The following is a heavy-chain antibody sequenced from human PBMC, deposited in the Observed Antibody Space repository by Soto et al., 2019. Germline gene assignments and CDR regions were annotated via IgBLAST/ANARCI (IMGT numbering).Heavy chain of an antibody. D-gene: IGHD6-19*01. CDR2: IYYSGST. V-gene: IGHV4-61*01. CDR1: GGSVSSGRFY. J-gene: IGHJ4*02. CDR3: ARSGSGSGWL. Sequence: QVQLQESGPGLVKPSETLSLTCTVSGGSVSSGRFYWSWIRQPPGKGLEWIGYIYYSGSTNNNPSLRSRVTISVDTSKNQFSLKVTSVTAADTAVYYCARSGSGSGWLGGQGTLVTVSS.